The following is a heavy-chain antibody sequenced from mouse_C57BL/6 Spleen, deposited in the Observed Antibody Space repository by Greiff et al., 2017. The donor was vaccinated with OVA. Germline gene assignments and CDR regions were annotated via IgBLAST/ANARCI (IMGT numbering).Heavy chain of an antibody. CDR1: GFTFSDYY. CDR2: ISNGGGST. V-gene: IGHV5-12*01. D-gene: IGHD1-1*01. J-gene: IGHJ3*01. CDR3: ARGGYYGSSSFAY. Sequence: EVKLMESGGGLVQPGGSLKLSCAASGFTFSDYYMYWVRQTPEKRLEWVAYISNGGGSTYYPDTVKGRFTISRDNAKNTLYLQMSRLKSEDTAMYYCARGGYYGSSSFAYWGQGTLVTVSA.